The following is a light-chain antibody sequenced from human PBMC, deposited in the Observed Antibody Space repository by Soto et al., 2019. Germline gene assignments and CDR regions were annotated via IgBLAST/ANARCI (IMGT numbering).Light chain of an antibody. CDR2: GIS. V-gene: IGKV2-40*01. J-gene: IGKJ1*01. CDR3: MQRKEFPWT. CDR1: QTLLDSDDGNTY. Sequence: DIVMTQTPLSLPVTPGEPASISCRSSQTLLDSDDGNTYLDWYLQKPGQSPQLLTYGISSRASGVPDRCSGGGSGTYFTLKISRVEAGDVGFFYCMQRKEFPWTFGQGTEVEIK.